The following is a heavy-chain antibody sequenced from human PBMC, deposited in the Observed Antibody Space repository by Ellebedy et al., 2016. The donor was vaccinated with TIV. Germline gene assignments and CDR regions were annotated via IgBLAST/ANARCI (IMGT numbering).Heavy chain of an antibody. V-gene: IGHV4-59*01. Sequence: SETLSLXXTVSGGSISSYYWSWIRQPPGKGLEWIGYIYYSGSTNYNPSLKSRVTISVDTSKNQFSLKLSSVTAADTAVYYCAGRAVAGRGEYFQHWGQGTLVTVSS. J-gene: IGHJ1*01. CDR3: AGRAVAGRGEYFQH. CDR1: GGSISSYY. D-gene: IGHD6-19*01. CDR2: IYYSGST.